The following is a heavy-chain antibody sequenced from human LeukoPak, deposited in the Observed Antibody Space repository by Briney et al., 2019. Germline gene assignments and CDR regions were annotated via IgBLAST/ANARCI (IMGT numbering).Heavy chain of an antibody. Sequence: GGSLRLSCAASGFTFSSYWMSWVRRAPGKGLEWVANIKQDGSEKYYVDSVKGRFTISRDNAKNSLYLQMNSLRAEDTAVYYCARVVRSRTFKFYYYYYYMDVWGKGTTVTISS. V-gene: IGHV3-7*01. CDR3: ARVVRSRTFKFYYYYYYMDV. J-gene: IGHJ6*03. D-gene: IGHD2-2*01. CDR2: IKQDGSEK. CDR1: GFTFSSYW.